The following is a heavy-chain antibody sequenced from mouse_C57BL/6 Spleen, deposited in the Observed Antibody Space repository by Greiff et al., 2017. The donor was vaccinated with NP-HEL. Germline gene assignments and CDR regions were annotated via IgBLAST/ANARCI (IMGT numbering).Heavy chain of an antibody. D-gene: IGHD1-1*01. V-gene: IGHV1-53*01. CDR2: INPSNGGT. J-gene: IGHJ2*01. Sequence: VQLQQPGTELVKPGASVKLSCKASGYTFTSYWMHWVKQRPGQGLEWIGNINPSNGGTNYNEKFQSKATLTVDNSSSTAYMQLSSLTSEDSAVYYCARGGTTVVATFDYWGQGTTLTVSS. CDR1: GYTFTSYW. CDR3: ARGGTTVVATFDY.